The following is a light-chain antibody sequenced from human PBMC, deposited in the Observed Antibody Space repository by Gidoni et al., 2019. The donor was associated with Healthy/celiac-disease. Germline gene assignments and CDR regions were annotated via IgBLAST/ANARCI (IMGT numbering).Light chain of an antibody. CDR1: QSSSSW. V-gene: IGKV1-5*03. Sequence: DIQMTQSPSTLSASVGDRVTITCRASQSSSSWLAWYQQKPGKAPKLLIYKAASLESGVPSRFSGSGSGTEFTLTISSLQPDDFATYYCQQYNSYSPIAFXQXTRLEIK. J-gene: IGKJ5*01. CDR2: KAA. CDR3: QQYNSYSPIA.